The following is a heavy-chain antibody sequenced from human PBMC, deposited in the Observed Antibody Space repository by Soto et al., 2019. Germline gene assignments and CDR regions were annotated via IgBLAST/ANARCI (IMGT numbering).Heavy chain of an antibody. CDR3: ARISARRNDFDV. CDR2: ITPYNGNT. CDR1: NYLFGAFG. Sequence: QVPLVQSGAEVKNPGASVKVSCQASNYLFGAFGISWVRQAPGQGLEWMGWITPYNGNTHYAEKFQDRVTMTAEKSTTTAYMEVRRLTSDDTAVYCCARISARRNDFDVWGQGTVVTVSS. J-gene: IGHJ3*01. V-gene: IGHV1-18*01.